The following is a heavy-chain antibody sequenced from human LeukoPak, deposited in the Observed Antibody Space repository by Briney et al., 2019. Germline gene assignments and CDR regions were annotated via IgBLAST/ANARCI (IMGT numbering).Heavy chain of an antibody. J-gene: IGHJ3*02. CDR3: ARLTYYYDSSGYLDAFDI. D-gene: IGHD3-22*01. Sequence: SVKVSCKDSVGTFSSYAISWVRQAPGQGLEWMGGIIPIFGTANYAQKFQGRVTITADESTSTAYMELSSLRSEDTAVYYCARLTYYYDSSGYLDAFDIWGQGTMVTVSS. V-gene: IGHV1-69*01. CDR1: VGTFSSYA. CDR2: IIPIFGTA.